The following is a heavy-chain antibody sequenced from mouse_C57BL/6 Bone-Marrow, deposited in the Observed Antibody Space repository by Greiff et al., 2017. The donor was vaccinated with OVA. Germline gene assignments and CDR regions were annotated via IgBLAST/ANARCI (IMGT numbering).Heavy chain of an antibody. CDR1: GYAFSSSW. J-gene: IGHJ2*01. D-gene: IGHD2-1*01. Sequence: QVQLQQSGPELVKPGASVKISCKASGYAFSSSWMNWVKQRPGKGLGWIGRIYPGDGDTNYNGKFKGKATLTADKSSSTAYMQRSSLTSEDSAVYFCARGNNGNGDYWGQGTTLTVSS. CDR2: IYPGDGDT. CDR3: ARGNNGNGDY. V-gene: IGHV1-82*01.